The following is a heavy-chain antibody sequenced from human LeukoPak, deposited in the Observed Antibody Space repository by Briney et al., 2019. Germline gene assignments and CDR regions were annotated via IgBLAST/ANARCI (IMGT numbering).Heavy chain of an antibody. CDR2: IETDGSST. CDR3: ARKRDGAYDFDY. V-gene: IGHV3-74*01. CDR1: GFTFSSYW. J-gene: IGHJ4*02. Sequence: GGSLRLPCAASGFTFSSYWMHWVRQAPGKGLVWVSRIETDGSSTSYADSVKGRFTISRDNAKNTLYLQMNSLRAEDTAVYYCARKRDGAYDFDYWGQGTLVTVSS. D-gene: IGHD5-24*01.